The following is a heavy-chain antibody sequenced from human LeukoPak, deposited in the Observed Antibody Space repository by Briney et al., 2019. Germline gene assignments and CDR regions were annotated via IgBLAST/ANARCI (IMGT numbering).Heavy chain of an antibody. CDR3: AKDHYDFWSGSPSNPVDY. J-gene: IGHJ4*02. CDR2: ISRDGGST. CDR1: GFTFDDYT. D-gene: IGHD3-3*01. Sequence: PGGSLRLSCAASGFTFDDYTMHWVRQAPGKGLEWVSLISRDGGSTYYADSVKGRFTISRDNSKNSLYLQMNSLRTEDTALYYCAKDHYDFWSGSPSNPVDYWGQGTLVTVSS. V-gene: IGHV3-43*01.